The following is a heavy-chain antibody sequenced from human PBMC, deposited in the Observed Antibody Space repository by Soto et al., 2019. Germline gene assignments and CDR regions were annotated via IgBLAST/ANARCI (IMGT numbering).Heavy chain of an antibody. J-gene: IGHJ6*02. CDR2: ISGSGGST. CDR3: ARDRAAAGGGGYYYYYGMDV. V-gene: IGHV3-23*01. D-gene: IGHD6-13*01. Sequence: PGGSLRLSCAASGFTFSSYAMIWVRQATGKGLEWVSAISGSGGSTYYADSVKGRFTISRDNSKNTLYLQMNSLRAEDTAVYYCARDRAAAGGGGYYYYYGMDVWGQGTTVTVSS. CDR1: GFTFSSYA.